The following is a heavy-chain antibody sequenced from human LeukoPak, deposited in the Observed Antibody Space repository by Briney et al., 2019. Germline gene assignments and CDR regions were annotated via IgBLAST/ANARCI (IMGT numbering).Heavy chain of an antibody. V-gene: IGHV3-7*01. CDR2: TKHDGSGK. CDR3: AKWRWRQSEYED. CDR1: GFSFSDHW. D-gene: IGHD5-24*01. J-gene: IGHJ4*02. Sequence: PGGSLRLSCEASGFSFSDHWMGWVRQAPGKGLECVANTKHDGSGKEYVDSVKGRFTISRDNAKNSVYLEMSSLRAEDTAVYYCAKWRWRQSEYEDWGQGTLVTVSS.